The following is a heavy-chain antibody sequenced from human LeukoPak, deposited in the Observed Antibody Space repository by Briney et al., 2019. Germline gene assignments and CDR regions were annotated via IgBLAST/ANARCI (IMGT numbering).Heavy chain of an antibody. CDR2: ISWNSGSI. D-gene: IGHD6-13*01. CDR3: AKLWGYSSSWYNFDY. V-gene: IGHV3-9*01. CDR1: GFTFDDYA. J-gene: IGHJ4*02. Sequence: GGSLRLSCAASGFTFDDYAMHWVRQAPGKGLEWVSGISWNSGSIGYADSVKGRFTISRDNAKNPLYLQMNSLRAEDTALYYCAKLWGYSSSWYNFDYWGQGTLVTVSS.